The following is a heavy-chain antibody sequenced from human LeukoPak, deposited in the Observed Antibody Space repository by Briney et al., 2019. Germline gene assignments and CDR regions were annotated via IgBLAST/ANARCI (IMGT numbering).Heavy chain of an antibody. J-gene: IGHJ4*02. CDR3: ARANFDSRAYTYYFDC. Sequence: GGSLRLSCAASGSTFSTYEMNWVRQAPGKGLEWVSYITSSGSTIYYADSVKGRFTISRDNAKNSLYLQMNSLRAEDTAIYYCARANFDSRAYTYYFDCWGQGTLVTVSS. V-gene: IGHV3-48*03. CDR2: ITSSGSTI. CDR1: GSTFSTYE. D-gene: IGHD3-22*01.